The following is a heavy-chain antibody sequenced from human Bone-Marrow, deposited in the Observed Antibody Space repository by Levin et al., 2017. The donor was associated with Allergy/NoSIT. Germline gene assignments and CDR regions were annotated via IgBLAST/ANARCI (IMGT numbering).Heavy chain of an antibody. CDR2: ISYDGSNK. J-gene: IGHJ6*02. D-gene: IGHD4-11*01. CDR1: GFTFSSYA. V-gene: IGHV3-30-3*01. Sequence: GESLKISCAASGFTFSSYAMHWVRQAPGKGLEWVAVISYDGSNKYYADSVKGRFTISRDNSKNTLYLQMNSLRAEDTAVYYCARPALRTTVTTLYYYYGMDVWGQGTTVTVSS. CDR3: ARPALRTTVTTLYYYYGMDV.